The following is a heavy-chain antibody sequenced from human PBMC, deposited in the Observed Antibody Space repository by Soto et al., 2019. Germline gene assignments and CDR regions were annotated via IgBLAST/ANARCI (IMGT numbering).Heavy chain of an antibody. V-gene: IGHV4-34*01. CDR3: DRVPDY. CDR1: CGSFSSYY. CDR2: INHSGST. Sequence: PSETLSLTCAVYCGSFSSYYWSWIRQPPGKGLEWIGEINHSGSTNYNPSLKSRVTMSVDTSKNQFSLKLSSVTAADTAVYYCDRVPDYWGQGILVTVSS. J-gene: IGHJ4*02. D-gene: IGHD2-2*01.